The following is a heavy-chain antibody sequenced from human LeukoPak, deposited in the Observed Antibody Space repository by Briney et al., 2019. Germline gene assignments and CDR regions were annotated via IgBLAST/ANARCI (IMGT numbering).Heavy chain of an antibody. CDR1: GFTFSRYW. J-gene: IGHJ1*01. D-gene: IGHD3-22*01. V-gene: IGHV3-74*01. Sequence: GGSLRLSCAASGFTFSRYWMHWVRQAPGKGLVWVSRINGDGSTTSYADSVKGGFTISRDNAKNTLYLQMNSLRAEHTTVYYCASGNYYDSRGYYTFGHWGQGTLVTVSS. CDR2: INGDGSTT. CDR3: ASGNYYDSRGYYTFGH.